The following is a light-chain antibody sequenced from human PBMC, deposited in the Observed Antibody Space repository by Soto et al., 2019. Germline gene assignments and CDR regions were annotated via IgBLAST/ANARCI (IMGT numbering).Light chain of an antibody. CDR2: EVS. J-gene: IGLJ3*02. Sequence: QSVLTQPASVSGSPGQSITISCTGTSSDVGSYNLVSWYQQHPDKAPKLMIYEVSKRPSGVSNRFSGSKSGNTASLTISGLQAEDEADYYCCSYAGSSSNWVFGGGTKLTVL. CDR3: CSYAGSSSNWV. CDR1: SSDVGSYNL. V-gene: IGLV2-23*02.